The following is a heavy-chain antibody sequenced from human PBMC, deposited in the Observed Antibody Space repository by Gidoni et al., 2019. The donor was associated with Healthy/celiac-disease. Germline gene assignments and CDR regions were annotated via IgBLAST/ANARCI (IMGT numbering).Heavy chain of an antibody. J-gene: IGHJ4*02. V-gene: IGHV4-34*01. CDR1: GGSFSGYY. CDR2: INHSGST. Sequence: QVQLQQWGAGLLKPSETLSLTCAVYGGSFSGYYWSWIRQPPGKGLEWIGEINHSGSTNYNPSLKSRVTISVETSKNQFSLKLSSVTAADTAVYYCAGFRRGSSWYPKLFDYWGQGTLVTVSS. D-gene: IGHD6-13*01. CDR3: AGFRRGSSWYPKLFDY.